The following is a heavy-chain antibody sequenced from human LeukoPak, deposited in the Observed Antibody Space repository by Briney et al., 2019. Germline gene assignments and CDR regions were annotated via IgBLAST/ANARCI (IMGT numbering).Heavy chain of an antibody. J-gene: IGHJ4*02. Sequence: GASVRVSCTASGYTFTGYYMHWVRQAPGQGLEWMGWINPNSGGTNYAQKVQGRVTMTRDTSISTAYMELSRLRSDDTAVYYCARDLADIWFGEFSPGSTDYGGQGTLVTVSS. CDR2: INPNSGGT. D-gene: IGHD3-10*01. V-gene: IGHV1-2*02. CDR3: ARDLADIWFGEFSPGSTDY. CDR1: GYTFTGYY.